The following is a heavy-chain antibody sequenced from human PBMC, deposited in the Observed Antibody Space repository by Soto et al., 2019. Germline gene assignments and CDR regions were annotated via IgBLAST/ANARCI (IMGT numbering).Heavy chain of an antibody. CDR2: INSDSGDT. V-gene: IGHV1-2*02. CDR1: GYNFSAYY. J-gene: IGHJ6*02. D-gene: IGHD3-10*01. CDR3: ARDRRASGTYDGMDV. Sequence: QVHLVQSGAEVKKPGASVKVSCETSGYNFSAYYIHWVRQTPGQGLAWMGWINSDSGDTTYAQKFQGRVTMTRDMSTSVAYMELSRLTPDDRAVYYCARDRRASGTYDGMDVWGQGAPVAVS.